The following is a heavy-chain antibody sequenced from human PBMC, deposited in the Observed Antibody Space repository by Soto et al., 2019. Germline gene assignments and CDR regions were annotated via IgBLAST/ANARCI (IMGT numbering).Heavy chain of an antibody. V-gene: IGHV4-59*01. CDR3: ARDVNRWELRGFFDP. J-gene: IGHJ5*02. CDR2: IYYTGNT. Sequence: ETLSLTCSVSGGSIVDYYWSWIRQPPGKGLEWIGFIYYTGNTRYNPSLGSRVTISLDTSKNQFSLKLTSATAADTAFYYCARDVNRWELRGFFDPWGRGALVTVSS. D-gene: IGHD1-7*01. CDR1: GGSIVDYY.